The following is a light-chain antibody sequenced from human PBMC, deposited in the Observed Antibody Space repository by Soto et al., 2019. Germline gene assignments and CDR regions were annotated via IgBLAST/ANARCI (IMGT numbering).Light chain of an antibody. V-gene: IGKV1-39*01. J-gene: IGKJ1*01. CDR1: QTIMTY. CDR3: QQSYNSPQT. CDR2: AAS. Sequence: DIQMTQSPPSLSASVGDEVTITCRASQTIMTYLNWYQLKPGKPPRLLIYAASSLQSGVPSRLSGSGSGTDFTLTISSLQPEDFATYSCQQSYNSPQTFGRGTKVDIK.